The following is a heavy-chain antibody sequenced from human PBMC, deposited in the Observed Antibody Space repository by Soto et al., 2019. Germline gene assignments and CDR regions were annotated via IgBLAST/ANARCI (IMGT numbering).Heavy chain of an antibody. J-gene: IGHJ4*02. D-gene: IGHD3-22*01. V-gene: IGHV1-2*02. Sequence: QVQLVQSGAEVKKPGASVKVSCKPPGYTFTGYYMHWVRQAHGQGLEWMGWTTPNSGGTNYAQKFQGRVTMTRDTSISPAYMERSRLRSDDTAVYYCSRDSRTTYYDSSGYPPDYWGQGTLVTVS. CDR1: GYTFTGYY. CDR3: SRDSRTTYYDSSGYPPDY. CDR2: TTPNSGGT.